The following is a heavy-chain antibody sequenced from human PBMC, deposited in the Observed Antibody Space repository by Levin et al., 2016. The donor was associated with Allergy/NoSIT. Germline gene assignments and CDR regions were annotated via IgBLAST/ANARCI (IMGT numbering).Heavy chain of an antibody. CDR2: IYPGDSDT. J-gene: IGHJ4*02. D-gene: IGHD5-18*01. CDR3: GVDTRDGAFDY. CDR1: GYNFTTYW. Sequence: KVSCKGSGYNFTTYWIGWVRQMPGKGLEWMGIIYPGDSDTRYSPSLRGQVTISVDRSINTAFLQWNSLKDSDTAMYYCGVDTRDGAFDYWGQGTLVTVSS. V-gene: IGHV5-51*01.